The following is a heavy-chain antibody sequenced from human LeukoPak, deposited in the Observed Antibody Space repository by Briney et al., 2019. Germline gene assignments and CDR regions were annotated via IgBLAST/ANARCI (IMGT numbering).Heavy chain of an antibody. CDR3: ARGPLSYYYDSSGSDY. CDR1: GHTFTSYG. Sequence: GASVKLSCKASGHTFTSYGISWVRHAPGQGLEWMGWISAYNGNTNYAQTLQGRVTMTTDTSTSTGYMELRSLRSDDTAVYYCARGPLSYYYDSSGSDYWGQGTLVTVSS. V-gene: IGHV1-18*01. D-gene: IGHD3-22*01. J-gene: IGHJ4*02. CDR2: ISAYNGNT.